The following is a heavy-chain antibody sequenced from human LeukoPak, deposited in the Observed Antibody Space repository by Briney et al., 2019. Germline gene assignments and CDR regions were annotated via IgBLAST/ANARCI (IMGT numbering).Heavy chain of an antibody. CDR2: IYPGDSDT. CDR3: ARTLCGGDCYNGYMDV. Sequence: GESLKISCKGSGYSFTSYWIGWVRQMPGKGLEWMGIIYPGDSDTRYSPSFQGQVTISADKSISTAYLQWSSLKASDTAMYYCARTLCGGDCYNGYMDVWGKGTTVTVSS. CDR1: GYSFTSYW. D-gene: IGHD2-21*01. V-gene: IGHV5-51*01. J-gene: IGHJ6*03.